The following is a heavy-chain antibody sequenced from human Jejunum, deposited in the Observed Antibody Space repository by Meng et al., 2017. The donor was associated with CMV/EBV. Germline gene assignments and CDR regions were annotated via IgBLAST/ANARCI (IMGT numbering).Heavy chain of an antibody. CDR3: AKVPGRDLLRTPYYFDD. CDR2: ISGSGGAT. V-gene: IGHV3-23*01. Sequence: TFSSFGMSWVRQAPGKGLEWVSGISGSGGATYHADSVKGRITISRDTSKNTLYLQMNSLRAEDTAVYYCAKVPGRDLLRTPYYFDDWGQGQLVTVSS. CDR1: TFSSFG. D-gene: IGHD1-26*01. J-gene: IGHJ4*02.